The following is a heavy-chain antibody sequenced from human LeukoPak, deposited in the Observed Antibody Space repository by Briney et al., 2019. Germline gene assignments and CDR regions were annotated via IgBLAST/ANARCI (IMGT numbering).Heavy chain of an antibody. Sequence: ASVKVSCKASAYTFTGYYIHWVRQAPGQGLEWMAWINPNSGDTNYAQKVQGRVTMTRDTSISTAYMEMSGLTAEDMAVYYCARAKGPLPNCSGGSCYSYYYYYYYYMDVWGKGTTVSISS. D-gene: IGHD2-15*01. J-gene: IGHJ6*03. CDR3: ARAKGPLPNCSGGSCYSYYYYYYYYMDV. CDR1: AYTFTGYY. CDR2: INPNSGDT. V-gene: IGHV1-2*02.